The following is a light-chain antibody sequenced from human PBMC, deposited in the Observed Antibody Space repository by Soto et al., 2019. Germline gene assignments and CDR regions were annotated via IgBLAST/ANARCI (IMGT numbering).Light chain of an antibody. J-gene: IGKJ1*01. CDR1: QSVSSGY. CDR3: QQYGSSPRT. V-gene: IGKV3-20*01. Sequence: EVLLTQSPGTLSLSPGERATLSCRASQSVSSGYLAWYQQKPGQAPRLLIYDASNRATGIPDRFSGSGSGTDFTLTISRLEAEDFAVYYCQQYGSSPRTFGQGTKVDIK. CDR2: DAS.